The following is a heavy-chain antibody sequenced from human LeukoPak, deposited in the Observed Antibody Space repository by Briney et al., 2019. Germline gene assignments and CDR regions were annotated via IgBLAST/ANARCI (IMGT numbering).Heavy chain of an antibody. Sequence: ASVKVSCNASGYTFTGYYMHWVRQAPGQGLEWMGWINPNSGGTNYAQKFQGRVTMTRDTSISTAYMELSRLRSDDTAVYYCARDWCSGASCYWFDPWGQGTLVTVSS. J-gene: IGHJ5*02. V-gene: IGHV1-2*02. CDR2: INPNSGGT. CDR1: GYTFTGYY. D-gene: IGHD2-15*01. CDR3: ARDWCSGASCYWFDP.